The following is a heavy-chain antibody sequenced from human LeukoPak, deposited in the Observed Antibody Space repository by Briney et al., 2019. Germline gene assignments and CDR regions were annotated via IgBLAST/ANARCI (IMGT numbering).Heavy chain of an antibody. CDR2: IKQDGSEK. J-gene: IGHJ4*02. D-gene: IGHD4-23*01. CDR3: AIYGSNPTYFDY. V-gene: IGHV3-7*01. CDR1: GFTFSAYW. Sequence: GGSLRLSCAASGFTFSAYWMSWVRQAPGKGLEWVANIKQDGSEKYYVDSVEGRFTISRDNAKSSLSLQMNSLRAEDTAVYYCAIYGSNPTYFDYWGQGTLVTVSS.